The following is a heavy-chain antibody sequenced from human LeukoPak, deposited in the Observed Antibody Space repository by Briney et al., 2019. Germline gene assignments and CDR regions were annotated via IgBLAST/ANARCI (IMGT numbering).Heavy chain of an antibody. CDR3: ARDPSDCSSTSCQGEGYYYGMDV. Sequence: SVKVSCKASGGTFSSYAISWVRQAPGQGLEWMGGIIPIFGTANYAQKFQGRVTITADESTSTAYMELSSLRSEDTAVYYCARDPSDCSSTSCQGEGYYYGMDVWGQGTTVTVSS. J-gene: IGHJ6*02. CDR1: GGTFSSYA. V-gene: IGHV1-69*13. CDR2: IIPIFGTA. D-gene: IGHD2-2*01.